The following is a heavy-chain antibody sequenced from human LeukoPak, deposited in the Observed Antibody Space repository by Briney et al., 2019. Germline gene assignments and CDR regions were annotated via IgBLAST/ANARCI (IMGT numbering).Heavy chain of an antibody. Sequence: SQTLSLTCAISGDSVSINSAAWNWIRQSPSRGLGWLGRTYYRSKWYNDYAVSVKSRITINPDTSKNQFSLQLNSVTPEDTAVYYCARDSIAARPEGYYYYGMDVWGQGTTVTVSS. V-gene: IGHV6-1*01. CDR2: TYYRSKWYN. CDR1: GDSVSINSAA. D-gene: IGHD6-6*01. CDR3: ARDSIAARPEGYYYYGMDV. J-gene: IGHJ6*02.